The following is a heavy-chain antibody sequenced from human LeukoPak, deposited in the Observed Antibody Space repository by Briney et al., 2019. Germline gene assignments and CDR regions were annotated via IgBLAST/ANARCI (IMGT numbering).Heavy chain of an antibody. J-gene: IGHJ3*02. D-gene: IGHD6-25*01. CDR1: GFTFSNYA. Sequence: GGSLRLSCSASGFTFSNYAIHWVRQAPGKGLEYVSAIGTDGGGTYYADSVKGRFTISRGNSKNTLSLQMSSLRAEDTAVYYCVKAIPAAWGAFDIWGQGTMVIVSS. V-gene: IGHV3-64D*09. CDR2: IGTDGGGT. CDR3: VKAIPAAWGAFDI.